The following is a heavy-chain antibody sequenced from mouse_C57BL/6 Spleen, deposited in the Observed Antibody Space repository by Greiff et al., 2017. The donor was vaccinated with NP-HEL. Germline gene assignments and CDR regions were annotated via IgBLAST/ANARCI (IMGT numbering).Heavy chain of an antibody. D-gene: IGHD2-3*01. CDR3: TTYDGYWAWFAY. CDR2: IDPETGGT. CDR1: GYTFTDYE. V-gene: IGHV1-15*01. J-gene: IGHJ3*01. Sequence: VQLQESGAELVRPGASVTLSCKASGYTFTDYEMHWVKQTPVHGLEWIGAIDPETGGTAYNQKFKGKAILTADKSSSTAYMERRSLTSEDSADYCCTTYDGYWAWFAYWGQGTLVTVSA.